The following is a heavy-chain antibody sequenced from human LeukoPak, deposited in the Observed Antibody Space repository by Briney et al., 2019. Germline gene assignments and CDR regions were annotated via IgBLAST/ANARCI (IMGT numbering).Heavy chain of an antibody. D-gene: IGHD3-3*01. V-gene: IGHV1-69*13. CDR2: IIPIFGTA. CDR3: ARAPPTYYDFWSGHNNQFDY. J-gene: IGHJ4*02. Sequence: GASVTVSYKASGGTFSSYAISWVRQAPGQGLEWMGGIIPIFGTANYAQKFQGRVTITADESTSTAYMELSSLRSEDTAVYYCARAPPTYYDFWSGHNNQFDYWGQGTLVTVSS. CDR1: GGTFSSYA.